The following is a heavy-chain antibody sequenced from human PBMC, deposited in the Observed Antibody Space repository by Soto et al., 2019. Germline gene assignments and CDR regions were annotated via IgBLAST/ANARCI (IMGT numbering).Heavy chain of an antibody. J-gene: IGHJ4*02. CDR2: IYHSGST. V-gene: IGHV4-30-2*01. Sequence: PSETLSLTCAVSGDSISSGGYSWYWIRQPPGKGLEWIGYIYHSGSTYYNPSLKSRVTISVDRSKNQFSLKLSSVTAADTAVYYCARGMTTVTTLDYWGQGTLVTVSS. D-gene: IGHD4-17*01. CDR3: ARGMTTVTTLDY. CDR1: GDSISSGGYS.